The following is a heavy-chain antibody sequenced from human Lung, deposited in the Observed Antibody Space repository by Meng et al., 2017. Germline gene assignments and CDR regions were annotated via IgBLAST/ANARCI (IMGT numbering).Heavy chain of an antibody. V-gene: IGHV3-15*01. CDR2: IKSNPDGETI. Sequence: GERVECGGGLVKPEGSCRPYCEGTGLTFSNAWMTWVRQVPGKRLEWVGRIKSNPDGETIDYAAPVKGRFTISRDDSKNTVYLQMNSLKTEDTALYYCTGHIDYWGRGTLVTVSS. J-gene: IGHJ4*02. CDR1: GLTFSNAW. CDR3: TGHIDY.